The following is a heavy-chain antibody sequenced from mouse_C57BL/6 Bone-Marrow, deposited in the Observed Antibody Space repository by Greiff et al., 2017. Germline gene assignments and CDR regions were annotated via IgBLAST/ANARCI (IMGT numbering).Heavy chain of an antibody. J-gene: IGHJ2*01. V-gene: IGHV1-85*01. Sequence: QVQLQQSGPELVKPGASVKLSCKASGYTFTSYDINWVKQRPGQGLEWIGWIYPRDGSNKYNEKFKGKATLTVDTSSSTAYMELHSLTSEDSAVYFCAREELRDYFDYWGQGTTLTVSS. CDR2: IYPRDGSN. CDR1: GYTFTSYD. CDR3: AREELRDYFDY. D-gene: IGHD3-2*02.